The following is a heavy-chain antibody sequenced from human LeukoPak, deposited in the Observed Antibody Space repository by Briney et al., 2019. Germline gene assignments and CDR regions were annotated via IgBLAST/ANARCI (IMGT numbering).Heavy chain of an antibody. Sequence: PSEPLSPPSPVPGGPINSSTFYWGWIPQPPGKGLGGVGGFYYSGSTYYNPSLKSRVTISVDTSQNQFSLKLRSVTAADTAVYYCARHVPYSSTWYYFDYWGQGTLVTVSS. D-gene: IGHD6-13*01. CDR1: GGPINSSTFY. J-gene: IGHJ4*02. CDR3: ARHVPYSSTWYYFDY. CDR2: FYYSGST. V-gene: IGHV4-39*01.